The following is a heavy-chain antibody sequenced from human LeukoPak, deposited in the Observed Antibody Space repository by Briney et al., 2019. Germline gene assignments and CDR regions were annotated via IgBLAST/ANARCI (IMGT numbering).Heavy chain of an antibody. CDR1: GYTFTSYY. Sequence: ASVNVSCKASGYTFTSYYMHWVRQAPGQGLEWMGIINPSGGSTSYAQKFQGRVTMTRDTSTSTVYMELSSLRSEDTAVYYCARDDVTIFGVVIIREYGMDVWGQGTTVTVSS. V-gene: IGHV1-46*01. CDR3: ARDDVTIFGVVIIREYGMDV. CDR2: INPSGGST. D-gene: IGHD3-3*01. J-gene: IGHJ6*02.